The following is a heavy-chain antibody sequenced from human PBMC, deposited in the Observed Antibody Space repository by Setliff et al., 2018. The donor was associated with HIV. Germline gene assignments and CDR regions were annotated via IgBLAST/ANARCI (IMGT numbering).Heavy chain of an antibody. CDR1: GGSISSSSNY. V-gene: IGHV4-39*01. CDR2: IYYSGST. Sequence: LSLTCTVSGGSISSSSNYWGWIRQPPGKGLEWIGNIYYSGSTYCNPSLKSRVTISVDMSKNQFSLRLTSVTAADTAMYYCARHDFWSGYHNWFDPWGQGTLVTVSS. D-gene: IGHD3-3*01. CDR3: ARHDFWSGYHNWFDP. J-gene: IGHJ5*02.